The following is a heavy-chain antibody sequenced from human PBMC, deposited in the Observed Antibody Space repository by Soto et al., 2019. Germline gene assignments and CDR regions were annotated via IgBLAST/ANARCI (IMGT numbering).Heavy chain of an antibody. CDR2: INHSGNT. D-gene: IGHD3-10*01. V-gene: IGHV4-34*01. CDR3: ATIPLWFGEYLLDY. Sequence: SETLSLTCAVYGKSLSGYYLSWIRQPPGKALEWIGEINHSGNTNYNPSLKSRVTISVDTSKNQLFLNLSLRAEDTAVYYCATIPLWFGEYLLDYWGQGTLVTVSS. J-gene: IGHJ4*02. CDR1: GKSLSGYY.